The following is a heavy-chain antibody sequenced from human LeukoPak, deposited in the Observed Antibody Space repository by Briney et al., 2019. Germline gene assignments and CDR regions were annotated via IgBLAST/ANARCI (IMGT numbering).Heavy chain of an antibody. CDR3: ARGPGYYFDY. V-gene: IGHV4-34*01. CDR1: GGSFSGYY. J-gene: IGHJ4*02. CDR2: INHSGST. Sequence: SETLSLTCAVYGGSFSGYYWSWIRQPPGKGLEWIGEINHSGSTNYNPSLKSRVTISVDTSKNQFSLKLSSVTAADTAVYYCARGPGYYFDYWGQGTLVTVSS. D-gene: IGHD1-14*01.